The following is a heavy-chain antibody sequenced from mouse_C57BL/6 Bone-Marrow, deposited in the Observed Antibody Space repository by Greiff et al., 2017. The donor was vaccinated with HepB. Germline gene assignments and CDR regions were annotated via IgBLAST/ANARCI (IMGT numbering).Heavy chain of an antibody. CDR1: GFTFSDYY. CDR3: GGRAGSPWYFDD. D-gene: IGHD1-1*01. J-gene: IGHJ1*01. V-gene: IGHV5-12*01. Sequence: EVQGVESGGGLVQPGGSLKLSCAASGFTFSDYYMYWVRQTPEKRLEWVAYISNGGGGTYYPDTVKGRSTISRDNAKTTLYLQLSSLKSEDTAMYYCGGRAGSPWYFDDWGPGTTVTVSS. CDR2: ISNGGGGT.